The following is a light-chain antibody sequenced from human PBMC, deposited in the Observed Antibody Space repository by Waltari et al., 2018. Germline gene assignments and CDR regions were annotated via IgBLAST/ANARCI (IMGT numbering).Light chain of an antibody. CDR3: SARDTSDDHLVV. V-gene: IGLV3-19*01. J-gene: IGLJ2*01. CDR2: GKT. CDR1: SLRKYY. Sequence: SSELSQDPAVSVALGQTVRITCQGDSLRKYYAGWYQQKPGQAPKLIIYGKTNRPQGIPERFSSSNSGNTASLTVSGAQPEDDAEYYCSARDTSDDHLVVFGGGTRLTVL.